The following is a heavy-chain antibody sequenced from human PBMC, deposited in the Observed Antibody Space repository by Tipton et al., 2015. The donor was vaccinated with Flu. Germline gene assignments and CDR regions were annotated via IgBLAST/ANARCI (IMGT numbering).Heavy chain of an antibody. CDR2: ISSSGSYI. CDR3: ARDTWQWLVHGWHDAFDI. J-gene: IGHJ3*02. Sequence: SLRLSCAASGFTFSSYSMNWVRQAPGKGLEWVSSISSSGSYIYYADSVKGRFTISRDNAKNSLYLQMSSLRAEDTAVYYCARDTWQWLVHGWHDAFDIWGQGTMVTVSS. V-gene: IGHV3-21*01. D-gene: IGHD6-19*01. CDR1: GFTFSSYS.